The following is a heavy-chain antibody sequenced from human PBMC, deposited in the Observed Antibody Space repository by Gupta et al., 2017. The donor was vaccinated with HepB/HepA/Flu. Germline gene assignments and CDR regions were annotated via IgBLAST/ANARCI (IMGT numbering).Heavy chain of an antibody. CDR2: ISSSGSTI. CDR3: ARVSGRDLPYWAVGDLDR. V-gene: IGHV3-11*01. Sequence: QVQLVESGGGLVKPGGSLRLSCAASGFTFSDYYMSWLRQAPGKGLEWVSYISSSGSTIYYADSVKGRFTISRDNAKNSLYLQMNSLRAEDTAVYYCARVSGRDLPYWAVGDLDRWGQGTLVTVSS. J-gene: IGHJ5*02. D-gene: IGHD2-21*01. CDR1: GFTFSDYY.